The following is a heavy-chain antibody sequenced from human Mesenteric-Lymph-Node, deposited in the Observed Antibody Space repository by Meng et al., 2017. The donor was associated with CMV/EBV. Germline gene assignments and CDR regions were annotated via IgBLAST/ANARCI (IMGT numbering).Heavy chain of an antibody. CDR3: ARTYDYLWGNYRYTQGIEC. J-gene: IGHJ4*03. CDR2: ISSSGSTI. CDR1: GFNFNDYY. D-gene: IGHD3-16*02. Sequence: GESLKISCAASGFNFNDYYMTWIRQAPGKGLEWVSYISSSGSTIYYADSVKGRFTISRDNAKNSLSLQMNSLRAEDTAVYYCARTYDYLWGNYRYTQGIECGGHGTRVTVSS. V-gene: IGHV3-11*01.